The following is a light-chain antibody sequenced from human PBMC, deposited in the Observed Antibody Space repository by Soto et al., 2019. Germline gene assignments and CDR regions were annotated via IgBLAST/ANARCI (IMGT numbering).Light chain of an antibody. CDR1: QSFSTY. J-gene: IGKJ4*01. CDR3: QHGYSTPLT. CDR2: AAS. V-gene: IGKV1-39*01. Sequence: DIQMTQSPYSLSASVGARVTITCRASQSFSTYLHWYQQKPGKAPNLLIYAASTLQSGVPSRFSGSGSGTDFTLNSSRLQPEDCATYWCQHGYSTPLTFGGGNKADIK.